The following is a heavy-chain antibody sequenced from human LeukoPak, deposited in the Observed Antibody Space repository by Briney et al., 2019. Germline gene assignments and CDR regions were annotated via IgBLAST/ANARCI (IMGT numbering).Heavy chain of an antibody. Sequence: GASVKVSCKASGYTFTTYGISWVRQAPGQGLEWMGWMNPNSGNTGYAQKFQGRVTMTRNTSISTAYMELSSLRSEDTAVYYCARSRDYFDYWGQGTLVTVSS. CDR1: GYTFTTYG. CDR3: ARSRDYFDY. J-gene: IGHJ4*02. V-gene: IGHV1-8*02. CDR2: MNPNSGNT.